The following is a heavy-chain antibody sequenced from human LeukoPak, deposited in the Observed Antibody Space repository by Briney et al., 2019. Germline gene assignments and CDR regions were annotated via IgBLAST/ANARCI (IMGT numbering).Heavy chain of an antibody. CDR2: IKQDGSEK. CDR1: GFTFSRNW. V-gene: IGHV3-7*01. Sequence: PGGSLRLSCAASGFTFSRNWMSWVRQAPGKGLEWVANIKQDGSEKYYVASVKGRFTISRDNARNSLYLQMNNLRAEDTAVYYCAKYYYDGSRLIYYYYYYGMDVWGQGTTVTVSS. D-gene: IGHD3-22*01. CDR3: AKYYYDGSRLIYYYYYYGMDV. J-gene: IGHJ6*02.